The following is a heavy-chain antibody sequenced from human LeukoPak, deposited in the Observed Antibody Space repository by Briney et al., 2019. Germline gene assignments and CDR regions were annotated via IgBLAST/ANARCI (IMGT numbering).Heavy chain of an antibody. CDR1: GGSITSYY. CDR2: IYYTGST. J-gene: IGHJ4*02. V-gene: IGHV4-59*01. D-gene: IGHD3-22*01. Sequence: SETLSLTCTVSGGSITSYYWSWIRQPPGKGLEWIGNIYYTGSTNYNPSLKSRVTFSLDTSKNQFSLNLRSVTAADTAVYYCAGESSASSLDYWGQGILVTVSS. CDR3: AGESSASSLDY.